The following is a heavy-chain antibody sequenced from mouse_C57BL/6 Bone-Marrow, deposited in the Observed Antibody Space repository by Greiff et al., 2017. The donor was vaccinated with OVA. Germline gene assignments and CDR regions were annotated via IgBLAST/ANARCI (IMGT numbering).Heavy chain of an antibody. V-gene: IGHV1-15*01. Sequence: VKLQESGAELVRPGASVTLSCKASGYTFTDYEMHWVKQTPVHGLEWIGAIDPETGGTAYHQKFKGKAILTADKSSSTAYMELRSLTSEDSAVYYCTRGYSNYYAMDYWGQGTSVTVSS. D-gene: IGHD2-5*01. CDR3: TRGYSNYYAMDY. J-gene: IGHJ4*01. CDR1: GYTFTDYE. CDR2: IDPETGGT.